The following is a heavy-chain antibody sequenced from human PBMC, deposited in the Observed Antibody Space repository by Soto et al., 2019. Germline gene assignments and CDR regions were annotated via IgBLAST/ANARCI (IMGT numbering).Heavy chain of an antibody. Sequence: EVQLLESGGGLVQPGGSLRLSCAASGFTFSSYAMSWVRQAPGKGLEWVSAISGSGGSTYYADSVKGRFTIARDNSKNTLYLQMNSLRAEDTAVYYCAKGLGVGGKGGSLDYWGQGTLVTVSS. CDR1: GFTFSSYA. CDR3: AKGLGVGGKGGSLDY. D-gene: IGHD6-19*01. J-gene: IGHJ4*02. V-gene: IGHV3-23*01. CDR2: ISGSGGST.